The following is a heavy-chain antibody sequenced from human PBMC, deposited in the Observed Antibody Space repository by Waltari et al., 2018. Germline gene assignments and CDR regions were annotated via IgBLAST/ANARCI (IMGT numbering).Heavy chain of an antibody. CDR2: IYQDGSVK. Sequence: EVQLVESGGGLVQPGGSLRLSCAASGFTFSRFWMSWVRQAPGKGLGWVANIYQDGSVKNYVDSVKGRFTPSRDNARNSLYLQMNSLRADDTAVYYCVRDDDGGMGAVWGQGTTVTVSS. CDR1: GFTFSRFW. V-gene: IGHV3-7*01. CDR3: VRDDDGGMGAV. J-gene: IGHJ6*02. D-gene: IGHD3-16*01.